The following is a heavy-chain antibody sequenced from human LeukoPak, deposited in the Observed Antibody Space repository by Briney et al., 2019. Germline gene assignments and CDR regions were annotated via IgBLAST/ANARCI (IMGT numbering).Heavy chain of an antibody. D-gene: IGHD4-11*01. J-gene: IGHJ4*02. CDR2: IYSGGST. Sequence: GGSLRLSRAASGFTVSSSFMSWVRQAPGKGLGWVSVIYSGGSTYYADSVKGRFTISRDNSKNTLYLQMNSLRADDTAVYYCVRDGVDYSFEYWGQGTLVTVSS. CDR1: GFTVSSSF. V-gene: IGHV3-53*01. CDR3: VRDGVDYSFEY.